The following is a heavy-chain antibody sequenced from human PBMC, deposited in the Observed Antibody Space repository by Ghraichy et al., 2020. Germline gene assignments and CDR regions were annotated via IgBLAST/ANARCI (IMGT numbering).Heavy chain of an antibody. CDR1: GFTVSSNY. CDR2: IYSGGST. CDR3: AKLYGAGEFDY. Sequence: GGSLRLSCAASGFTVSSNYMSWIRQAPGKGLEWVSVIYSGGSTYYADSVKGRFTISRDNSKNTLYLQMNSLRAEDTAVYYCAKLYGAGEFDYWGQGTLVTVSS. V-gene: IGHV3-53*01. D-gene: IGHD3-10*01. J-gene: IGHJ4*02.